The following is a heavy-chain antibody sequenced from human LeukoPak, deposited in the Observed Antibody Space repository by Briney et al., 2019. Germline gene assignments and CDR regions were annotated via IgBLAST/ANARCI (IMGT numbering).Heavy chain of an antibody. V-gene: IGHV3-74*01. CDR3: ATLAVAGTIFDY. CDR1: EFPFSSYW. CDR2: INSDGSST. D-gene: IGHD6-19*01. J-gene: IGHJ4*02. Sequence: PGGSLSLSGAASEFPFSSYWMHWAGQPPGKGLVWVSRINSDGSSTSYADSVKGRFTISRDNAKNTLYLQMNSLRAEDTAVYYCATLAVAGTIFDYWGQGTLVTVSS.